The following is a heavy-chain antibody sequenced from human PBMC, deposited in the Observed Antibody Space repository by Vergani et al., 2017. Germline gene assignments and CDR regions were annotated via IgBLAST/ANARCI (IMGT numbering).Heavy chain of an antibody. D-gene: IGHD2-2*01. CDR3: ARAYCSSTSCYPAYYFDY. J-gene: IGHJ4*02. CDR2: INPNSGGT. CDR1: GYTFTGYY. Sequence: QVQLVQSGAEVKKPGASVKVSCKASGYTFTGYYMHWVRQAPGQGLEWMGWINPNSGGTNYAQKFQGRVTMTRDTSISTAYMELSRLRSDDTAVYYCARAYCSSTSCYPAYYFDYWGQGTLVTVSS. V-gene: IGHV1-2*02.